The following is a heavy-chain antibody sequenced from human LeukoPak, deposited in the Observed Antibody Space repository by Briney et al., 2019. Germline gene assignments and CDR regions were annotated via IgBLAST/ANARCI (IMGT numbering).Heavy chain of an antibody. V-gene: IGHV4-59*01. J-gene: IGHJ4*02. D-gene: IGHD3-10*01. CDR2: ISYSGTT. CDR3: ARVSGSRSALKFDY. CDR1: GGSISSYY. Sequence: SETLSLTCTVSGGSISSYYWSWIRQPPGKGLEWIGYISYSGTTNYNPSLKSRVTISVDTSNNQFSLKLSSVTAADTAVFYCARVSGSRSALKFDYWGQGTLVTVSS.